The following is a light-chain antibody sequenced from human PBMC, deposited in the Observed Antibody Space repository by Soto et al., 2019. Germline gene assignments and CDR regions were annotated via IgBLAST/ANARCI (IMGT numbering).Light chain of an antibody. V-gene: IGLV1-40*01. CDR1: RSNIGAGYD. Sequence: VLTQPPSVSGAPGQRVTISCTGSRSNIGAGYDVHWYQQLPGTAPKLLIYGNTNRPSGVPDRFSGSKSGTSASLAITGLQAEDEADYYCQSYDSSLSGSWVFGGGTKVTVL. J-gene: IGLJ3*02. CDR2: GNT. CDR3: QSYDSSLSGSWV.